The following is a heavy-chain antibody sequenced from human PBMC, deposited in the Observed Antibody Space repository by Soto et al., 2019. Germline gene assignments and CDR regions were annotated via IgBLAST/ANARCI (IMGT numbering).Heavy chain of an antibody. CDR2: IDYRGSA. CDR1: GGSITSNGYH. Sequence: QVQLQESGPGLVKPSQTLSLTCTVSGGSITSNGYHWTWIRQLPGEGLEWIGYIDYRGSANSNPSLKSRITMSLDTSTSQFSLSLSSVTAADTAVYYCARVGTSAGTFGFFDYWGQGTPVTVSS. D-gene: IGHD6-13*01. V-gene: IGHV4-31*03. CDR3: ARVGTSAGTFGFFDY. J-gene: IGHJ4*02.